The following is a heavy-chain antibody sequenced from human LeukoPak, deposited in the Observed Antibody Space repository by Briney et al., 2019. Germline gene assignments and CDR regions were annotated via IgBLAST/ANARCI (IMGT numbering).Heavy chain of an antibody. D-gene: IGHD6-13*01. V-gene: IGHV4-59*08. J-gene: IGHJ6*02. CDR2: IYYSGST. CDR1: GGSISSYY. Sequence: SETLSLTCTVSGGSISSYYWSWIRQPPGKGLEWIGYIYYSGSTNYNPSLKSRVTISVDTSKNQFSLKLSSVTAADTAVYYCARLQSSSSYYYYYYGMDVWGQGTTVTVSS. CDR3: ARLQSSSSYYYYYYGMDV.